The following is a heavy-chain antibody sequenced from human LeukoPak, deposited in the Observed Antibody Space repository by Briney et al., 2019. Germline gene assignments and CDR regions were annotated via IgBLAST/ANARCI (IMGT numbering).Heavy chain of an antibody. CDR2: INPSGGST. CDR1: GYTFTSYY. V-gene: IGHV1-46*01. CDR3: ARSDPYYSDSSGYSFAY. J-gene: IGHJ4*02. Sequence: ASLKVSCKASGYTFTSYYMHWVRQAPGQGLEWMGIINPSGGSTSYAQKFQGRVTMTRDTSTSTVYMELSSLRSEDTAVYYCARSDPYYSDSSGYSFAYWGQGTLVTVSS. D-gene: IGHD3-22*01.